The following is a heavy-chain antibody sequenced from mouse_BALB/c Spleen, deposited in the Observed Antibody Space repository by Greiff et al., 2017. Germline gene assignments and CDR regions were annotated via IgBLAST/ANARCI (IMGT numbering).Heavy chain of an antibody. CDR1: GFTFSSFG. D-gene: IGHD2-14*01. J-gene: IGHJ2*01. Sequence: EVHLVESGGGLVQPGGSRKLSCAASGFTFSSFGMHWVRQAPEKGLEWVAYISSGSSTIYYADTVKGRFTISRDNPKNTLFLQMTSLRSEDTAMYYCARSNRYDAGDYWGQGTTLTVSS. V-gene: IGHV5-17*02. CDR2: ISSGSSTI. CDR3: ARSNRYDAGDY.